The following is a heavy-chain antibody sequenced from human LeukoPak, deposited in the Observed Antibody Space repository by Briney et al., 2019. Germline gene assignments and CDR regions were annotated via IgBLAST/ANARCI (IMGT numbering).Heavy chain of an antibody. V-gene: IGHV4-34*01. Sequence: SETLSLTCAVYGGSFSGYYWSWIRQPPGKGLEWIGEINHSGSTNYNPSLKSRVSISVDSSKNQFSLKLTSVTAAGTAVYYCARGPPTESYDGSGYYYFDYWGQGTLVTVSS. CDR2: INHSGST. J-gene: IGHJ4*02. CDR1: GGSFSGYY. CDR3: ARGPPTESYDGSGYYYFDY. D-gene: IGHD3-22*01.